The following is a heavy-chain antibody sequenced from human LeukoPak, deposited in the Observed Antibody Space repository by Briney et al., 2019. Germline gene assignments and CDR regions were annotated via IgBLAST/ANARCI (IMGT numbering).Heavy chain of an antibody. CDR3: ASPPY. CDR2: INHSGST. J-gene: IGHJ4*02. CDR1: GGSISNTNW. V-gene: IGHV4-4*02. Sequence: SGTLSLTCGVSGGSISNTNWWTWVRQPPGKGLEWIGEINHSGSTNYNPSLKSRVTISVDTSENQFSLKLSSVTAADTAVYYCASPPYWGQGTLVTVSS.